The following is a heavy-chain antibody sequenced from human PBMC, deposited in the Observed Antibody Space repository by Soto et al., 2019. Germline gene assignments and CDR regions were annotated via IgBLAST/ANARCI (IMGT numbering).Heavy chain of an antibody. D-gene: IGHD1-20*01. Sequence: GGSLRLSCAASGFTFRNFEMNWVRQAPGKGLEWVSYIDATSNIIYYADSVKGRFTISRDNSKNSLSLQMNSLRAEDTAVYYCARDRWHANRYPGAFDIWRRGTMVTVSS. J-gene: IGHJ3*02. V-gene: IGHV3-48*03. CDR1: GFTFRNFE. CDR3: ARDRWHANRYPGAFDI. CDR2: IDATSNII.